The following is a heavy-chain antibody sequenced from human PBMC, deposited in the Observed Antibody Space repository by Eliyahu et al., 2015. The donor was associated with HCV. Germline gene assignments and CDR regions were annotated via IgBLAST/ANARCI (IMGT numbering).Heavy chain of an antibody. CDR1: GGSFSGYY. J-gene: IGHJ6*02. Sequence: QVQLQQWGAGLLKPSETLSLTCAVYGGSFSGYYWSWXRQPPGKGLEWIGEINHSGSTNYNPSLKSRVTISVDTSKNQFSLKLSSVTAADTAVYYCARWNTMVRGARPSWNYYGMDVWGQGTTVTVSS. CDR3: ARWNTMVRGARPSWNYYGMDV. V-gene: IGHV4-34*01. CDR2: INHSGST. D-gene: IGHD3-10*01.